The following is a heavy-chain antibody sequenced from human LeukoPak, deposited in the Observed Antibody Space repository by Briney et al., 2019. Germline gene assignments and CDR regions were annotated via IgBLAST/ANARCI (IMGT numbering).Heavy chain of an antibody. V-gene: IGHV4-39*01. CDR1: GGSISSSSYY. CDR2: IYYSGST. Sequence: SETLSLTCTVSGGSISSSSYYWGWIRQPPGKGLEWIGSIYYSGSTYYNPSLKSRVTISVDTSKNQFSLKLRSVTAADTAVYYCARRSRYIAVAGPDYWGQGTLVTVSS. CDR3: ARRSRYIAVAGPDY. J-gene: IGHJ4*02. D-gene: IGHD6-19*01.